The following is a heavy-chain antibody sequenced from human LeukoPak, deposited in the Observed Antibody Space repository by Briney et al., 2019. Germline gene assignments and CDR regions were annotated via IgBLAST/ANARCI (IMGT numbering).Heavy chain of an antibody. V-gene: IGHV3-21*01. J-gene: IGHJ4*02. Sequence: PGGSLRLSCAASGFTLSRYSTYWVRQAPGKGLEWVSFISSGSNYIYYIDSVKGRFTISRDNAKNSLYLQMNSLRVEDTAIYYCARVGCSGGTCYDSWGQGTLVTVSS. CDR2: ISSGSNYI. CDR3: ARVGCSGGTCYDS. D-gene: IGHD2-15*01. CDR1: GFTLSRYS.